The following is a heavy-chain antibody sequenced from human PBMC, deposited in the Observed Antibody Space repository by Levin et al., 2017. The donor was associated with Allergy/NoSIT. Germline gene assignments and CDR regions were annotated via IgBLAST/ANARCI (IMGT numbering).Heavy chain of an antibody. Sequence: SETLSLTCAVSGGSISSGGYSWSWIRQPPGKGLEWIGYIYHSGSTYYNPSLKSRVTISVDRSKNQFSLKLSSVTAADTAVYCCAGVRGYYGSGSDYYYYYGMDVWGQGTTVTVSS. D-gene: IGHD3-10*01. CDR3: AGVRGYYGSGSDYYYYYGMDV. CDR1: GGSISSGGYS. CDR2: IYHSGST. J-gene: IGHJ6*02. V-gene: IGHV4-30-2*01.